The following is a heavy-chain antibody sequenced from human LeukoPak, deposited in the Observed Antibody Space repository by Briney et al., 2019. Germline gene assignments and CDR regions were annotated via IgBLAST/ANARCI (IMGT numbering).Heavy chain of an antibody. D-gene: IGHD2-15*01. CDR1: GYTFTSYA. V-gene: IGHV7-4-1*02. CDR3: AREAYCSRGMCYPGGY. Sequence: GASVKVSCTASGYTFTSYAMNWVRQAPGQGLEWMGWINTNTGNPTYAQGFTGRFVFSLDTSVSTAYLQISSLKAEDTAVYYCAREAYCSRGMCYPGGYWGQGSLVTVSS. CDR2: INTNTGNP. J-gene: IGHJ4*02.